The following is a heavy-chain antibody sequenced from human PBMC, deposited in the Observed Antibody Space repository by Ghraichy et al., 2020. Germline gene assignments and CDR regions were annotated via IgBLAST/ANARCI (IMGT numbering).Heavy chain of an antibody. V-gene: IGHV3-23*01. J-gene: IGHJ4*02. CDR2: IDNGGETT. D-gene: IGHD6-19*01. Sequence: GGSLRLSCVASGFTFSSCILSWVRQAPGKGLEWVSVIDNGGETTIYADSVRGRFTISRDNSKNTLYLQMNNLRAEDTAVYYCAKVPERSNSGWYGEDYWGQGTLVTVSS. CDR3: AKVPERSNSGWYGEDY. CDR1: GFTFSSCI.